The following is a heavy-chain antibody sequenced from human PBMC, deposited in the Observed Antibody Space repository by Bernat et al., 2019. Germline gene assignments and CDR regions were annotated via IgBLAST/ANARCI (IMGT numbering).Heavy chain of an antibody. J-gene: IGHJ4*02. CDR1: GGSISSYY. CDR2: IYYSGST. CDR3: ARVEYDFWSGYYRPYYFDY. V-gene: IGHV4-59*01. D-gene: IGHD3-3*01. Sequence: QVQLQESGPGLVKPSETLSLTCTVSGGSISSYYWSWIRQPPGKGLVWIGYIYYSGSTNYNPSLKSRVTISVDTSKNQFSLKLSSVTAADTAVYYCARVEYDFWSGYYRPYYFDYWGQGTLVTVSS.